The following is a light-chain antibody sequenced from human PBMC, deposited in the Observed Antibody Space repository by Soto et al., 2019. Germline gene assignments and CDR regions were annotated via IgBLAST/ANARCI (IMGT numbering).Light chain of an antibody. J-gene: IGKJ2*01. CDR3: QQYNSYPHT. CDR1: QSINNW. V-gene: IGKV1-5*03. Sequence: DIQMTQSPSTLSASVGDRVTITCRATQSINNWLAWYQQRPGTAPKLLIYKASTLQTGVPSRFSGSASGTEFTLTISSLQPDDFATYYCQQYNSYPHTFGQGTKLEIK. CDR2: KAS.